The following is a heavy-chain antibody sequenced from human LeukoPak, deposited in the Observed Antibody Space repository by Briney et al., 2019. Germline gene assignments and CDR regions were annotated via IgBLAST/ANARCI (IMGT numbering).Heavy chain of an antibody. D-gene: IGHD3-10*01. V-gene: IGHV3-9*03. CDR1: GFTFADYA. CDR3: AASGGSGSFDY. J-gene: IGHJ4*02. Sequence: GRSLRLSCAASGFTFADYAMHWVRQAPGKGLEWVSGISWNSGSIGYSDSVKGRFTISRDNAKNSLYLQMNSLRADDMALYYCAASGGSGSFDYWGQGTLVTVSS. CDR2: ISWNSGSI.